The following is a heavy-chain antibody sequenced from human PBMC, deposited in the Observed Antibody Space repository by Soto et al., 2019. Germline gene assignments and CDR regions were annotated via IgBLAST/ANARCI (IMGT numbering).Heavy chain of an antibody. D-gene: IGHD5-12*01. CDR1: GYTFFTYD. Sequence: QVHLVQSGVEVKTPGASVKVSCQASGYTFFTYDISWVRQAPGQGLEWMGWISTYSGDTKYAQKFQGRVTMTTDTSTTTAYLELRSLRSDDTAVYYCARHHGPTTSENWFAPWGQGILVTVSS. CDR2: ISTYSGDT. V-gene: IGHV1-18*01. J-gene: IGHJ5*02. CDR3: ARHHGPTTSENWFAP.